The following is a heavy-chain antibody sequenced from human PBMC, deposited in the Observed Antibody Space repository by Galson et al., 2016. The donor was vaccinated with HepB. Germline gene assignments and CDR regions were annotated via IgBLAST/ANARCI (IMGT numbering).Heavy chain of an antibody. Sequence: SLRLSCAASGFTFSSFWMSWVRQAPGKGLELVANIKLDGREKYYVDSVEGRFTISRDNAKNSVYLQMNRLRAEDTAVYYCANQHTTGWYSCLTHWGQGTLVTVSS. CDR3: ANQHTTGWYSCLTH. J-gene: IGHJ4*02. CDR2: IKLDGREK. V-gene: IGHV3-7*01. D-gene: IGHD6-19*01. CDR1: GFTFSSFW.